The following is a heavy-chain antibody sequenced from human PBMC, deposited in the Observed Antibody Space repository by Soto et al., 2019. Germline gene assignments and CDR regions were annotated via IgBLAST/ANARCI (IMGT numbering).Heavy chain of an antibody. CDR2: IDHSGST. D-gene: IGHD3-22*01. CDR1: CGSFSNYY. J-gene: IGHJ4*02. Sequence: SETLSVTCAVHCGSFSNYYWSWIRQPPGKGLEWIGEIDHSGSTSYNPSLKSRVTISIDTSRNQFSLELRSVTAADTAIYYCATDYYDSRACFWGQGTLVTVSS. V-gene: IGHV4-34*01. CDR3: ATDYYDSRACF.